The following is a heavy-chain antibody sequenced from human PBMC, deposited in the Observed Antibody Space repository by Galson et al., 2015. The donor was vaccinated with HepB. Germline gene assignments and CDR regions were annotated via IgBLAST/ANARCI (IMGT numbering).Heavy chain of an antibody. V-gene: IGHV1-58*02. CDR3: APAYCGGDCYPD. J-gene: IGHJ4*02. D-gene: IGHD2-21*02. Sequence: SVKVSCKASGFTFTSSAMQWVRQARGQRLEWIGWIVVGSGNTNYAQKFQERVTITRDMSTSTAYMELSSLRSEDTAVYYCAPAYCGGDCYPDWGQGTLVTVSS. CDR1: GFTFTSSA. CDR2: IVVGSGNT.